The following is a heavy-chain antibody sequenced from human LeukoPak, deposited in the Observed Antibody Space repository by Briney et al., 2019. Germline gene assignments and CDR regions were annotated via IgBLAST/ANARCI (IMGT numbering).Heavy chain of an antibody. CDR2: INPSGGST. CDR1: GYTFTSYY. V-gene: IGHV1-46*01. J-gene: IGHJ4*02. CDR3: ARDPNYYDSSGYYDYYFDY. Sequence: WASVKGSCKASGYTFTSYYMHWVRQAPGQGLEWMGIINPSGGSTSYAQKFQGRVTMTRDMSTSTVYMELSSLRSEDTAVYYCARDPNYYDSSGYYDYYFDYWGQGTLVTVSS. D-gene: IGHD3-22*01.